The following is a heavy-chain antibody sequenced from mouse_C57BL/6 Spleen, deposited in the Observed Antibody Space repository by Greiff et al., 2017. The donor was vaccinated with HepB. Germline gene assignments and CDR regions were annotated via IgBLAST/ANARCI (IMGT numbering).Heavy chain of an antibody. J-gene: IGHJ2*01. V-gene: IGHV2-5*01. CDR2: IWRGGST. Sequence: VQLQESGPGLVQPSQSLSITCPVSGFSLPSYGLHWVRQSPGKGLEWLGVIWRGGSTDYNAAFMSRLSITKDNSKSQVFFKMNSLQADDTAIYYCAKAANWDFYFDYWGQGTTLTVSS. CDR1: GFSLPSYG. D-gene: IGHD4-1*01. CDR3: AKAANWDFYFDY.